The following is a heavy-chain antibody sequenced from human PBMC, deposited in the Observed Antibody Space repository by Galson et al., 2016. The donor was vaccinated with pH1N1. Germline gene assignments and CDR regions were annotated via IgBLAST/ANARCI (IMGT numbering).Heavy chain of an antibody. Sequence: SLRLSCAASGFTFSSYAMSWVRQAPGKGPEWVSGINSSGGSTYYADSAKGRFTISRDNSKNTMYLQMNSLRAEDTAVYYCARYSSIGARAQDYWGQGTLVTVSS. CDR2: INSSGGST. V-gene: IGHV3-23*01. J-gene: IGHJ4*02. CDR3: ARYSSIGARAQDY. CDR1: GFTFSSYA. D-gene: IGHD6-6*01.